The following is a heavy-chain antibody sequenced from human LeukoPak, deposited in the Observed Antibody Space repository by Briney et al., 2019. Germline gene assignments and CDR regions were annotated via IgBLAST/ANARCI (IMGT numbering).Heavy chain of an antibody. V-gene: IGHV3-30*18. CDR2: ISYDGSNK. CDR3: AKDRVFDY. J-gene: IGHJ4*02. CDR1: GFTFSSYG. Sequence: PGGSLRLSCAASGFTFSSYGMHWVRQAPGKGLEWVAVISYDGSNKYYADSVKGRFTISRDNSKNTLYLQMNSLRAGDTAVYYCAKDRVFDYWGQGTLVTVSS.